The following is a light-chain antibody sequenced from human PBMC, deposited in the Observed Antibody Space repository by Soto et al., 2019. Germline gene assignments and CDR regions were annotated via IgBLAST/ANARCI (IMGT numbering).Light chain of an antibody. Sequence: DIVMTQSPATLSVSAGETATLSCRASEDVSITLAWYQQKPGQSPRLLIYDVSTRATGIPARFSGSGSGTEFTLTISDLQSEDFATYFCQQANSFPFTFGPGTKVDIK. CDR2: DVS. CDR3: QQANSFPFT. J-gene: IGKJ3*01. V-gene: IGKV3-15*01. CDR1: EDVSIT.